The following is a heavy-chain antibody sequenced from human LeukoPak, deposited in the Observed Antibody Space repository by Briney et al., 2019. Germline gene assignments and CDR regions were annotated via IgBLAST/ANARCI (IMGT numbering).Heavy chain of an antibody. CDR3: AWEVRGAHPRQFDY. V-gene: IGHV3-30*04. D-gene: IGHD3-10*01. Sequence: PRGSLRLSCAASGFTFSSYAMHWVRQAPGKGLEWVAVISYDGSNKYYADSVKGRFTISRDNSKNTLYLQMNSLRAEDTAVYYCAWEVRGAHPRQFDYWGQGTLVTVSS. J-gene: IGHJ4*02. CDR1: GFTFSSYA. CDR2: ISYDGSNK.